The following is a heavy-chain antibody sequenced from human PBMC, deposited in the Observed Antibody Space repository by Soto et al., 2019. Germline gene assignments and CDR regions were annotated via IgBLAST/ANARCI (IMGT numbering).Heavy chain of an antibody. J-gene: IGHJ4*02. D-gene: IGHD1-26*01. CDR3: ASIEIYSGSYHDF. CDR2: INSDGSST. CDR1: GFPFSSYW. V-gene: IGHV3-74*01. Sequence: GGSLRLSCAASGFPFSSYWMHWVRPAPGKGLVWVSRINSDGSSTSYADSVKGRFTISRDNAKNTLYRQMNSLSAEDTAVYYCASIEIYSGSYHDFWGQGTLVTVSS.